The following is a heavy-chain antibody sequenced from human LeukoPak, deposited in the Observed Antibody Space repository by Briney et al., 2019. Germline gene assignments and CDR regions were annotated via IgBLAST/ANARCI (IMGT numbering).Heavy chain of an antibody. V-gene: IGHV4-59*01. Sequence: SETLSLTCTVSGGSIRSYYWSWIRQPPGKGLEWIGYFYYSGTTNYNPSLKSRVTISVDTSKNQFSLKLSSVTAADTAVYYCAREGHNYYYMDVWGKGTTVTISS. J-gene: IGHJ6*03. CDR2: FYYSGTT. CDR3: AREGHNYYYMDV. CDR1: GGSIRSYY.